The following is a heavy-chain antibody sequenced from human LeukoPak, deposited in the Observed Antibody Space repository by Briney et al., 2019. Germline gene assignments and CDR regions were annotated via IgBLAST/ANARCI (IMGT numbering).Heavy chain of an antibody. D-gene: IGHD6-13*01. Sequence: EASVKVSCKASGYTFTSYGISWVRQAPGQGLEWMGWISAYNGNTNYAQKLQGRVTMTTDTSTSTAYMELRSLRSDDTAVYYCARDRPRSRLRAAADTGRFWSSDYWGQGTLVTVSS. V-gene: IGHV1-18*01. CDR1: GYTFTSYG. CDR3: ARDRPRSRLRAAADTGRFWSSDY. CDR2: ISAYNGNT. J-gene: IGHJ4*02.